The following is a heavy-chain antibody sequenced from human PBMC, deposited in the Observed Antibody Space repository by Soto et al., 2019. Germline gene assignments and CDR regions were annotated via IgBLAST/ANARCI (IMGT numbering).Heavy chain of an antibody. V-gene: IGHV1-69*06. CDR1: GGTFSSYA. Sequence: SVKVSCKASGGTFSSYAISWVRQAPGQGLEWMGGIIPIFGTANYAQKFQGRVTITADKSTSTAYMELSSLRSEDTAVYYCASTHCSGGSCYPKNYYYGMDVWGQGTTVTVSS. CDR2: IIPIFGTA. J-gene: IGHJ6*02. CDR3: ASTHCSGGSCYPKNYYYGMDV. D-gene: IGHD2-15*01.